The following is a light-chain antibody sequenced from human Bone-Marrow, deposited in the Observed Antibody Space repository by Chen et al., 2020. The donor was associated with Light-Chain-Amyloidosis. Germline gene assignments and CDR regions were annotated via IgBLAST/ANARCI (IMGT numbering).Light chain of an antibody. Sequence: QSALTQPASVSGSPGQSITISCTGTSGDVGTYNYVSWYQQHPGKAPKFMIYAVSNRPSGVSNRFSGSKSGNTASLTISGLQAEDEADYYCSSFTSSSSSVFGPGTKVTVL. J-gene: IGLJ1*01. CDR1: SGDVGTYNY. CDR2: AVS. V-gene: IGLV2-14*01. CDR3: SSFTSSSSSV.